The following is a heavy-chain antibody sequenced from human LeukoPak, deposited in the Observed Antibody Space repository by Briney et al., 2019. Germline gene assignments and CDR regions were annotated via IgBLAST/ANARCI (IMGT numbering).Heavy chain of an antibody. CDR3: TRQMPAIRYFDF. CDR2: INTDGSSA. CDR1: GFTFSSYW. Sequence: GVSLTLSCAASGFTFSSYWMHWVRQAPGQGLVWVSLINTDGSSATYADSVKGRFTISRDNARNTLYLQMNSLRAEDTAVYYCTRQMPAIRYFDFWGQGTLVTVSS. D-gene: IGHD5-24*01. V-gene: IGHV3-74*01. J-gene: IGHJ4*02.